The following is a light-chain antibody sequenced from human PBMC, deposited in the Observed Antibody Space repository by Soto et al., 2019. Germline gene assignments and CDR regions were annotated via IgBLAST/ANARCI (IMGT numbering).Light chain of an antibody. V-gene: IGLV2-14*03. Sequence: QSALTQPASVSGSPGQSITISCTGTSSDVGGYNYVSWYQQHPGKAPKLLIYDVSNRPSGVSNRFSGSKSGNTASLTISGXXXXXXADYYCGSYRSSSAPVFGGGTKVTVL. CDR3: GSYRSSSAPV. J-gene: IGLJ2*01. CDR1: SSDVGGYNY. CDR2: DVS.